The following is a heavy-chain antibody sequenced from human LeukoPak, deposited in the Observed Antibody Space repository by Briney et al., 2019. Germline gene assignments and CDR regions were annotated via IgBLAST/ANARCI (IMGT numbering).Heavy chain of an antibody. Sequence: ASVTVSCKASGYTFTGYYMHWVRQAPGQGLEWMGWINPNSGGTNYAQKFQGRVTMTRDTSISTAYMELSRLRSDDTAVYYCATDYYDSSGYSTALGYWGQGTLVTVSS. J-gene: IGHJ4*02. CDR3: ATDYYDSSGYSTALGY. CDR1: GYTFTGYY. V-gene: IGHV1-2*02. D-gene: IGHD3-22*01. CDR2: INPNSGGT.